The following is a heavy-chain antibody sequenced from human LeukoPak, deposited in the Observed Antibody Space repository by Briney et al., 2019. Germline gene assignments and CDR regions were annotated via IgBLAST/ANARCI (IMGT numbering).Heavy chain of an antibody. V-gene: IGHV4-39*07. CDR2: INHSGST. D-gene: IGHD2-15*01. Sequence: SETLSLTCTVSGGSTSSSNYYWGWIRQPPGKGLEWIGEINHSGSTNYNPSLKSRVTISVDKPKSQFSLKLTSVTAADTAIYYCARGNEYTWWQWSQGTLVTVSS. CDR1: GGSTSSSNYY. CDR3: ARGNEYTWWQ. J-gene: IGHJ4*02.